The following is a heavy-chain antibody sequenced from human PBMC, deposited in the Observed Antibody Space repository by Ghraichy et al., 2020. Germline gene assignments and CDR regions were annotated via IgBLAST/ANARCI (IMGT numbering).Heavy chain of an antibody. D-gene: IGHD6-13*01. Sequence: SETLSLTCAVYGGSFSGYYWSWIRQPPGKGLEWIGEINHSGSTNYNPSLKSRVTISVDTSKNQFSLKLSSVTAADTAVYYCARVRALNSSSWYFGYYGMDVWGQGTTVTVSS. J-gene: IGHJ6*02. CDR1: GGSFSGYY. CDR3: ARVRALNSSSWYFGYYGMDV. CDR2: INHSGST. V-gene: IGHV4-34*01.